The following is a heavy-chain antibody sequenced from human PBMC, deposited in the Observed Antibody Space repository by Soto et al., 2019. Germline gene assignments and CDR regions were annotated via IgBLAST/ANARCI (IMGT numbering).Heavy chain of an antibody. V-gene: IGHV3-21*01. J-gene: IGHJ6*02. D-gene: IGHD2-2*02. CDR3: ASDQPAAILYYYYYGMDV. CDR2: ISSSSSYI. CDR1: GFTFSSYS. Sequence: KSGGSLRLSCAASGFTFSSYSMNWVRQAPGKGLEWVSSISSSSSYIYYADSVKGRFTISRDNAKNSLYLQMNSLRAEDTAVYYCASDQPAAILYYYYYGMDVWGQGTTVTVSS.